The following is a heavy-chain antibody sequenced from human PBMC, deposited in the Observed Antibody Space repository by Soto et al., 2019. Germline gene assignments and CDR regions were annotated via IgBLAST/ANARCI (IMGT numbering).Heavy chain of an antibody. D-gene: IGHD1-1*01. CDR3: ARDWKGAEGFDP. CDR2: IGAYNGDT. V-gene: IGHV1-18*01. J-gene: IGHJ2*01. CDR1: GYTFSTYG. Sequence: ASVKVSCKASGYTFSTYGFSWVRQAPGQGLEWMGWIGAYNGDTNYAQNFQGRVTMTTDTSTTTSYMELRSLRSDDTAVYFCARDWKGAEGFDPWGR.